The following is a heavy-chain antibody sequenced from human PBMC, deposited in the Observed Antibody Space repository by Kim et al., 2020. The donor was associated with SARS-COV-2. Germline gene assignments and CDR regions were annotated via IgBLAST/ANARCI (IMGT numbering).Heavy chain of an antibody. Sequence: GGSLRLSCAASGFTFSSYAMHWVRQAPGKGLEWVAVISYDGSNKYYADSVKGRFTISRDNSKNTLYLQMNSLRAEDTAVYYCARDAAAAGSHELFDYWG. CDR3: ARDAAAAGSHELFDY. V-gene: IGHV3-30*04. D-gene: IGHD6-13*01. J-gene: IGHJ4*01. CDR1: GFTFSSYA. CDR2: ISYDGSNK.